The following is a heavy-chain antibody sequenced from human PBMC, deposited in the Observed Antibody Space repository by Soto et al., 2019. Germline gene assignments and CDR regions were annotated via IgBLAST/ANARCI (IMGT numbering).Heavy chain of an antibody. CDR2: MWHDGSNK. CDR3: AREKGSGEYRDYFDF. Sequence: GSLRLSCAASGFTFSTYAMHWVRQAPGKGLEWVAVMWHDGSNKHYGDSVKGRFTISRDNSKNTLYLHMSGLRVEDTAFYYCAREKGSGEYRDYFDFWGQGTLVTVSS. D-gene: IGHD2-15*01. J-gene: IGHJ4*02. V-gene: IGHV3-33*01. CDR1: GFTFSTYA.